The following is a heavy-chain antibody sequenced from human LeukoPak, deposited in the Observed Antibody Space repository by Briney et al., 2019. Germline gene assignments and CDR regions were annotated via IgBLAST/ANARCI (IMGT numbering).Heavy chain of an antibody. CDR2: INQDGSDK. CDR3: ARDHVAPGLIFDS. J-gene: IGHJ4*02. Sequence: GGSLRLSCAASGFTFSSHWMSWVRQPPGMGLEWVANINQDGSDKHYVDSVKGRFTISRDNAERSLYLQMNSLRAEDTAVYYCARDHVAPGLIFDSWGQGTLVTVSS. V-gene: IGHV3-7*03. D-gene: IGHD3-16*01. CDR1: GFTFSSHW.